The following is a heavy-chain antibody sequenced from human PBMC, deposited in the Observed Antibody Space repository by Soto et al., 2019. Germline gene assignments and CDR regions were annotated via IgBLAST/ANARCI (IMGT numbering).Heavy chain of an antibody. D-gene: IGHD5-18*01. Sequence: EVQLLESGGGLVQPGGSLRLSCAASGFTFSSYAMSWVRQAPGKGLEWVSAISGSGGSTYYADSVKGRFTISRDNSKNTLYLQMNSLRAEDTAVYYCARDHGAMVGKNWFDPWGQGTLVTVSS. V-gene: IGHV3-23*01. CDR1: GFTFSSYA. CDR2: ISGSGGST. J-gene: IGHJ5*02. CDR3: ARDHGAMVGKNWFDP.